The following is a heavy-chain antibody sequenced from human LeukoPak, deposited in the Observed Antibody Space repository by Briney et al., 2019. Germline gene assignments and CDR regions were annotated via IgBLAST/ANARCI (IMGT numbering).Heavy chain of an antibody. J-gene: IGHJ5*02. V-gene: IGHV1-69*01. CDR3: ASTNWNDVNWFDP. CDR2: IIPIFGTA. D-gene: IGHD1-1*01. Sequence: SVKVSCKASGGTFSSYAISWVRQAPGQGLEWMGGIIPIFGTANYAQKLQGRVTITADESTSTAYMELSSLRSEDTAVYYCASTNWNDVNWFDPWGQGTLVTVSS. CDR1: GGTFSSYA.